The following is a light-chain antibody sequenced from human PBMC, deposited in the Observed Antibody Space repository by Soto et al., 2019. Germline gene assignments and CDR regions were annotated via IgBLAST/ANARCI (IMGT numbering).Light chain of an antibody. V-gene: IGKV3-15*01. Sequence: EIVMTQSPATLSVSPGERATFSCRASQSVSSNLAWYQQKPGQTPRLLIYGASARATGIPARFSASGSGTEFTLTISSLQSEDFAVYYCQQYNNWPYTFGQGTKLEIK. CDR3: QQYNNWPYT. J-gene: IGKJ2*01. CDR1: QSVSSN. CDR2: GAS.